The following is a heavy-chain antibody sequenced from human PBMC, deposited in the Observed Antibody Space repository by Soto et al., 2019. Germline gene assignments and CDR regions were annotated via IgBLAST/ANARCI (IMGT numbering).Heavy chain of an antibody. Sequence: QMQLVQSGPEVKKPGTSVKVSCKASGFTFTSSAVQWVRQARGQRREWIGWIVVGSGNTNYAQKFQERVTITRDMSTSTAYMELSSLRSEDTAVYYCAADPLHASGSGMGYWGQGTLVTVSS. CDR3: AADPLHASGSGMGY. D-gene: IGHD1-26*01. CDR2: IVVGSGNT. V-gene: IGHV1-58*01. J-gene: IGHJ4*02. CDR1: GFTFTSSA.